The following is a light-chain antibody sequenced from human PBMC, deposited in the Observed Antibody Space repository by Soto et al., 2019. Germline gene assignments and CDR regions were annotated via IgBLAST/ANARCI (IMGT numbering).Light chain of an antibody. CDR1: QSVSSSY. V-gene: IGKV3-20*01. Sequence: EIVLTQSPGTLSLSPWERATLSCRASQSVSSSYLAWYQRKPGQAPRLLIYGASSRATGIPDRFSGSGSGTDFTLTISRLEPEDFAVYYCQQYGSSITFGQGTRLEIK. CDR3: QQYGSSIT. CDR2: GAS. J-gene: IGKJ5*01.